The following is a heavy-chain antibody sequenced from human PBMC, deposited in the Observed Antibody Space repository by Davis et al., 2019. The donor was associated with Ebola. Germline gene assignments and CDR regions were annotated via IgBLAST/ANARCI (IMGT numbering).Heavy chain of an antibody. V-gene: IGHV1-69*04. CDR2: IIPILGIA. J-gene: IGHJ6*02. CDR3: ARDYNHYYGMDV. Sequence: AASVKVSCKASGGTFSSYAISWVRQAPGQGLEWMGRIIPILGIANYAQKFQGRVTITADKSTSTAYMELSSLRSEDTAVYYCARDYNHYYGMDVWGQGTTVTVSS. CDR1: GGTFSSYA.